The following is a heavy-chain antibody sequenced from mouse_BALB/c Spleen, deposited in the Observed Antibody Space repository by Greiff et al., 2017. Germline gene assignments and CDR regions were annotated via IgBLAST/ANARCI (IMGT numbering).Heavy chain of an antibody. V-gene: IGHV1S56*01. D-gene: IGHD1-2*01. J-gene: IGHJ2*01. Sequence: QVQLQQSGPELVKPGASVRISCKASGYTFTSYYIHWVKQRPGQGLEWIGWIYPGNVNTKYNEKFKGKATLTADKSSSTAYMQLSSLTSEDSAVYFCASTTAYYFDYWGQGTTLTVSS. CDR2: IYPGNVNT. CDR1: GYTFTSYY. CDR3: ASTTAYYFDY.